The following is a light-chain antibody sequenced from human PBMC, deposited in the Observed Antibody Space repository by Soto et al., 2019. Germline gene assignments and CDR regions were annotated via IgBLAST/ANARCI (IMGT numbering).Light chain of an antibody. J-gene: IGKJ4*01. Sequence: EIVLTQSPGTLSLSPGERATLSCRASQSVRSSYLAWYQQKPGQAPKLFIFGASSRATGIPDRFSGSGSGTDFTLNISRLEPEDFAVYYCQQYGSSPLTFGGGTKVEIK. CDR1: QSVRSSY. V-gene: IGKV3-20*01. CDR3: QQYGSSPLT. CDR2: GAS.